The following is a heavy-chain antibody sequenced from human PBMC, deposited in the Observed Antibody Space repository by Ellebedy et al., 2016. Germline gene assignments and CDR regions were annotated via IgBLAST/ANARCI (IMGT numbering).Heavy chain of an antibody. Sequence: GESLKISCAASGFTFSSYDMHWVRQATGKGLEWVSAIGTAGDTYYPGSVKGRFTISRENAKNSLYLQMNSLRAGDTAVYYCARGLRTTGFDYWGQGTLVTVSS. V-gene: IGHV3-13*04. CDR2: IGTAGDT. D-gene: IGHD1-1*01. CDR1: GFTFSSYD. CDR3: ARGLRTTGFDY. J-gene: IGHJ4*02.